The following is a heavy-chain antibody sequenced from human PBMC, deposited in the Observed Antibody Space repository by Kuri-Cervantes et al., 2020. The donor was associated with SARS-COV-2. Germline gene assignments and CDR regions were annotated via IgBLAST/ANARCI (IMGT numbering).Heavy chain of an antibody. CDR2: INHSGST. D-gene: IGHD2-21*01. V-gene: IGHV4-34*01. CDR3: ARDGRGDSASRAAFDI. CDR1: GGSFSGYY. Sequence: SETLSLTCAVYGGSFSGYYWSWIRQPPGKGLEWIGEINHSGSTNYNPSLKSRVTISVDTSKNQFSLKLSSVTAADTAVYYCARDGRGDSASRAAFDIWGQGTMVTVSS. J-gene: IGHJ3*02.